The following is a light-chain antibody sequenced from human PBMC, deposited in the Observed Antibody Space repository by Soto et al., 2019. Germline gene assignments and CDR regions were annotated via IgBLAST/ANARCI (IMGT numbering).Light chain of an antibody. CDR2: GNS. J-gene: IGLJ2*01. Sequence: QSVLAQPPSVSGARGQRVTISCTGSSSNIGAGYDVHWYQQLPGTAPKLLIYGNSNRPSGVPDRFSGSKSGTSASLAITGLQAEDEADYYCQSYDSSLSGRVVFGGGTKVTVL. CDR3: QSYDSSLSGRVV. V-gene: IGLV1-40*01. CDR1: SSNIGAGYD.